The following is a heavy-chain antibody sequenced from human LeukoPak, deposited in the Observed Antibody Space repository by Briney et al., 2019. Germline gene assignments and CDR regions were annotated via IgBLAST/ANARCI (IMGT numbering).Heavy chain of an antibody. CDR2: INSDGSST. J-gene: IGHJ5*02. CDR3: ARSMALRGVDWVDP. CDR1: GFTFSTHS. Sequence: GGSLRLSCTASGFTFSTHSMHWVRQAPGKGPVWVSRINSDGSSTRYADSVTGRFTISRGNAKNTVYLQMNSLRAEDTAVYYCARSMALRGVDWVDPWGQGTLVTVSS. V-gene: IGHV3-74*01. D-gene: IGHD2-8*02.